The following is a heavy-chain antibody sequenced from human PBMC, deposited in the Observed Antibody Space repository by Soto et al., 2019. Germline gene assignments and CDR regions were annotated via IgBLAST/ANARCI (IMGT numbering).Heavy chain of an antibody. V-gene: IGHV4-30-2*01. CDR1: GGSISSGGYS. J-gene: IGHJ4*02. D-gene: IGHD3-22*01. Sequence: PSETLSLTCAVSGGSISSGGYSWSWIRQPPGKGLEWIGYIYHSGSTYYNPSLKSRVTISVDRSKNQFSLKLSSVTAADTAVYYCARDGRHYDSSGYFMNWGQGTLVTVSS. CDR3: ARDGRHYDSSGYFMN. CDR2: IYHSGST.